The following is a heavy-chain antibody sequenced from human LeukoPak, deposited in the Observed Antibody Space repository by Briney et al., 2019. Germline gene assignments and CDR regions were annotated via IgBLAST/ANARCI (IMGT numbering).Heavy chain of an antibody. CDR1: GFTFRSYA. CDR2: ISYDGSKK. D-gene: IGHD6-13*01. V-gene: IGHV3-30-3*01. Sequence: GRPLRLSCAASGFTFRSYAMHWVRQAPGKGLEWVAIISYDGSKKYYADSVQGRFTISRDNSKSTLYLQMNSLRAEDTAVYYCARAYSSTWYGGYWGQGTLVTVSS. CDR3: ARAYSSTWYGGY. J-gene: IGHJ4*02.